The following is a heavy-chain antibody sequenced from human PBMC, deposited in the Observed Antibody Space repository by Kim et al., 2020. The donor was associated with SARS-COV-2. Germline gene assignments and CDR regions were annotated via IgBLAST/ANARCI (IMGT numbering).Heavy chain of an antibody. J-gene: IGHJ4*02. Sequence: SETLSLTCAVYGGSFSGYYWSWIRQPPGKGLEWIGEINHSGSTNYNPSLKSRVTISVDTSKNQFSLKLSSVTAADTAVYYCARAGRSSSWYDYWGQGTLVTVSS. CDR1: GGSFSGYY. CDR3: ARAGRSSSWYDY. CDR2: INHSGST. V-gene: IGHV4-34*01. D-gene: IGHD6-13*01.